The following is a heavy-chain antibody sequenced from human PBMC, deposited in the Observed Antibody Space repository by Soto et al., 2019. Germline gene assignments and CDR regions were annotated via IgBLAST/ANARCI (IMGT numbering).Heavy chain of an antibody. D-gene: IGHD4-17*01. V-gene: IGHV3-30*18. Sequence: QVQLVESGGGVVQPGRSLRLSCAASGFTFSSYGMHWVRQAPGKGLEWVAVISYDGSNKYYADSVKGRFTISRDNSKKTLYLQMNSLRAEDTAVYYCAKTTVVTSWSDPWGQRTLVTVSS. CDR3: AKTTVVTSWSDP. J-gene: IGHJ5*02. CDR1: GFTFSSYG. CDR2: ISYDGSNK.